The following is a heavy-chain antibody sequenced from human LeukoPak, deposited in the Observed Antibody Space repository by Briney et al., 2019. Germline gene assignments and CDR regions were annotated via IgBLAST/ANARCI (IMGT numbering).Heavy chain of an antibody. CDR1: RDSVSSNSAA. Sequence: SQTLSLTCAISRDSVSSNSAAWNWIRQSPSRGLEWLGRTYYRSKWYNDYAVSVKSRITINPDTSKNQFSLQLNSVTPEDTAVYYCAREMEWLLYGGGYFDYWGQGTLVTVSS. CDR2: TYYRSKWYN. D-gene: IGHD3-3*01. J-gene: IGHJ4*02. V-gene: IGHV6-1*01. CDR3: AREMEWLLYGGGYFDY.